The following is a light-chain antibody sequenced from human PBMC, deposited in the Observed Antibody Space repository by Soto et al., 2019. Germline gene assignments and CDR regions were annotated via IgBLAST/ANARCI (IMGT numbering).Light chain of an antibody. V-gene: IGLV2-14*01. J-gene: IGLJ3*02. CDR1: TNDIGGYNY. Sequence: QSVLTQPASVSGSPGQSITISCSGTTNDIGGYNYVSWYQHHPGKVPKVIIYEVRNRPSGVPNRFSGSKSGNTASLTISGLQAEDEADYYCCSYTRSSTLVFGGGTKLTVL. CDR3: CSYTRSSTLV. CDR2: EVR.